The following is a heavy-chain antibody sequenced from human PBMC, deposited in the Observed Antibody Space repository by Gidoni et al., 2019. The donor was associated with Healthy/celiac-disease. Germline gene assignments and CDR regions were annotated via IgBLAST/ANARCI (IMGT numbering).Heavy chain of an antibody. CDR1: GFTFSSYA. D-gene: IGHD6-19*01. V-gene: IGHV3-23*01. J-gene: IGHJ4*02. Sequence: EVQLLESGGGLVQPGGSLRLSCAASGFTFSSYAMSGVRQAPGTGLEWVSGISGSGGSTYYADSVKGRFTISRDNSKNTLYLQMNSLRAEDTAVYYCAKEDTGGIAVAVEWYWGQGTLVTVSS. CDR3: AKEDTGGIAVAVEWY. CDR2: ISGSGGST.